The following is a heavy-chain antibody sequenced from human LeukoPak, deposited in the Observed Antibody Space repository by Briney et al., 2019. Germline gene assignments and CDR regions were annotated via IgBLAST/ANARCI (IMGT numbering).Heavy chain of an antibody. CDR1: GYNLTELS. CDR3: ARESRGLLNYFDY. V-gene: IGHV1-2*02. Sequence: ASVKVSCKVSGYNLTELSMHRLRQAPGQGLEWMGWINPSSGGTNYAQKLQGRVTMTRDTSVSTAYMELSRLRSDDTALYYCARESRGLLNYFDYWGQGPLVTVSS. CDR2: INPSSGGT. D-gene: IGHD3-22*01. J-gene: IGHJ4*02.